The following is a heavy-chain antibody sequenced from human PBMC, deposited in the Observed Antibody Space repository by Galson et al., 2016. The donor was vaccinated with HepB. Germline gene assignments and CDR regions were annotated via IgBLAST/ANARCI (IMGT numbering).Heavy chain of an antibody. CDR1: GFTLSNYW. CDR3: ARALGRSSGWSPKGY. CDR2: INTDGSIT. D-gene: IGHD6-19*01. V-gene: IGHV3-74*01. J-gene: IGHJ4*02. Sequence: SLRLSCAASGFTLSNYWMHWVRQAPGKGLVWVSRINTDGSITNYADSVKGRFTISRGNAKNTLYLQMNSLRTEDTAVYYCARALGRSSGWSPKGYWGQGTLVAVSS.